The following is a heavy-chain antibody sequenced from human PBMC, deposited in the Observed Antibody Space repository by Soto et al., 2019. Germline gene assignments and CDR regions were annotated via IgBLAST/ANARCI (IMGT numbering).Heavy chain of an antibody. CDR3: AREWGSYGSGIDY. Sequence: QVQLQESGPGLVKPSQTLSLTCTVSGGSISSGDYYWSWIRQPPGKGLEWIGYIYYSGSTYYNPSLKSRVTISVDTSKNQFSLKLSSVTVADTAVYYCAREWGSYGSGIDYWGQGTLVTVSS. CDR2: IYYSGST. D-gene: IGHD3-10*01. CDR1: GGSISSGDYY. V-gene: IGHV4-30-4*01. J-gene: IGHJ4*02.